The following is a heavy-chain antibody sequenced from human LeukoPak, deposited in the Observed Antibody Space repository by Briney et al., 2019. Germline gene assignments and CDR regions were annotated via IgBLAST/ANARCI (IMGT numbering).Heavy chain of an antibody. CDR2: IIPILGIA. CDR3: ARDSTVSLSYGMDV. J-gene: IGHJ6*02. CDR1: GGTFSSYA. Sequence: GASVKVSCKASGGTFSSYAISWVRQAPGQGLEWMGRIIPILGIANYAQKFQGRVTLTADKSTSTAYMELSSLRSEDTAVYYCARDSTVSLSYGMDVWGQGTTVTVSS. V-gene: IGHV1-69*04. D-gene: IGHD4-11*01.